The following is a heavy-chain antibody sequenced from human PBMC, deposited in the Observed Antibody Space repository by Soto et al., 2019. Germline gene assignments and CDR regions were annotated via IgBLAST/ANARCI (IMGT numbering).Heavy chain of an antibody. V-gene: IGHV1-69*12. D-gene: IGHD1-1*01. Sequence: QVQLVQSGAEVKKPGSSGKVSCKASGDTFSSFAISWVRQAPGQGLEWMGGIIPIFRTPNYAQKFQGRVTVTADQATSTAYMELSILTSEDTAVYYCGRDKGREQLGGNYTSALDVWGQGTTVIVSS. J-gene: IGHJ6*02. CDR1: GDTFSSFA. CDR2: IIPIFRTP. CDR3: GRDKGREQLGGNYTSALDV.